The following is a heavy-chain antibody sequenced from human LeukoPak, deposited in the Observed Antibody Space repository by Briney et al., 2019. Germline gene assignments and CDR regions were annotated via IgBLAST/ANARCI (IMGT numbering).Heavy chain of an antibody. J-gene: IGHJ3*01. CDR1: GFTFSSYS. V-gene: IGHV3-21*04. D-gene: IGHD1-1*01. CDR2: ISSSSSYI. Sequence: GGSLRLSCAASGFTFSSYSMNWVRQAPGKGQEWVSFISSSSSYIYYADSMKGRFTISGDNAKNSLYLQMNSLRAEDTALYYCARESGTGGHDVFDVWGPGTMVTVSS. CDR3: ARESGTGGHDVFDV.